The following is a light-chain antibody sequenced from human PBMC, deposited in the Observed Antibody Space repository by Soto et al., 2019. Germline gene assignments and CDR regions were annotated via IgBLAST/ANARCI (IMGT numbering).Light chain of an antibody. Sequence: EIVLTQSPATLSLSPGERATLSCRASQSVGSYLAWFQQKPGQAPRLLISDASNRSADIPARFSGSGSGTDFTLTISGLEPEDCAVYYCQQRSNWPWTFGQGTKLEIK. V-gene: IGKV3-11*01. CDR2: DAS. CDR3: QQRSNWPWT. CDR1: QSVGSY. J-gene: IGKJ2*02.